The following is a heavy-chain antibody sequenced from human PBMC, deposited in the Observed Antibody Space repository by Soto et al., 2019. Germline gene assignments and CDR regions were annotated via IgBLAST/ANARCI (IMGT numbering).Heavy chain of an antibody. J-gene: IGHJ4*02. Sequence: GGSLRLSCAASGFSFTNAWVSWVRQTPGKGLEWVGRIRGKADGGATEYAAAVKGRFTISRDDSKNMVFLQMNSLKIEDTAFYYCTTRIVAIGAFDYWGQRALVTGSS. V-gene: IGHV3-15*01. CDR3: TTRIVAIGAFDY. CDR2: IRGKADGGAT. CDR1: GFSFTNAW. D-gene: IGHD3-22*01.